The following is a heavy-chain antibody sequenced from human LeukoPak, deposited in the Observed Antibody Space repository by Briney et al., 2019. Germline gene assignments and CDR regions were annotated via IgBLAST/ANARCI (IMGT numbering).Heavy chain of an antibody. V-gene: IGHV5-51*01. CDR3: ASARDGGHYYYYYGMDV. CDR1: GYSFTSYW. Sequence: GESLKISCKGSGYSFTSYWIGWVRQMPGKGLEWMGIIYPGDPDTRYSPSFQGQVTISADKSISTAYLQWSSLKASYTAMYYCASARDGGHYYYYYGMDVWGQGTTVTVSS. J-gene: IGHJ6*02. D-gene: IGHD4-23*01. CDR2: IYPGDPDT.